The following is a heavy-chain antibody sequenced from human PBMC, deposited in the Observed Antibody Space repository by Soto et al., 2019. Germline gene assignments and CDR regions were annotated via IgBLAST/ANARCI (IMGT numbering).Heavy chain of an antibody. Sequence: AGGSLRLSCAASGFTFSDYYMSWIRQAPGKGLEWVSYISSSSSYTNYADSVKGRFTISRDNAKNPLYLQMNSLRAEDTAVYYCARVRPPNNWFDPWGQGTLVTVSS. J-gene: IGHJ5*02. CDR1: GFTFSDYY. CDR2: ISSSSSYT. V-gene: IGHV3-11*06. CDR3: ARVRPPNNWFDP.